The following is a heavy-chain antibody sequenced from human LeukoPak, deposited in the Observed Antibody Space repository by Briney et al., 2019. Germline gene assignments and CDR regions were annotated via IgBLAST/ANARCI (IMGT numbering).Heavy chain of an antibody. CDR2: INPNSGAT. CDR1: GYTFSGYH. Sequence: ASVKVSCKASGYTFSGYHMHWVRQAPGQGLEWMGWINPNSGATNYAQKFLGRVTMARDTSINTAHMELSRLRSDDTAVYYCARDQQGNWFDPWGQGTLVTVSS. CDR3: ARDQQGNWFDP. V-gene: IGHV1-2*02. J-gene: IGHJ5*02. D-gene: IGHD6-13*01.